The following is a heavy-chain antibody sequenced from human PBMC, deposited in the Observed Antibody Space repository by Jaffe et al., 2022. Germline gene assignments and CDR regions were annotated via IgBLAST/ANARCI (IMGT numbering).Heavy chain of an antibody. D-gene: IGHD4-17*01. V-gene: IGHV3-21*01. J-gene: IGHJ4*02. CDR2: ISSSSSYI. CDR3: ARDLHGYGDYSPGPVRADDY. Sequence: EVQLVESGGGLVKPGGSLRLSCAASGFTFSSYSMNWVRQAPGKGLEWVSSISSSSSYIYYADSVKGRFTISRDNAKNSLYLQMNSLRAEDTAVYYCARDLHGYGDYSPGPVRADDYWGQGTLVTVSS. CDR1: GFTFSSYS.